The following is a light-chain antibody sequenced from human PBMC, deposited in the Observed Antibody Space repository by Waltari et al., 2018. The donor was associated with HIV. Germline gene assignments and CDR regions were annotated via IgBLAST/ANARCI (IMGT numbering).Light chain of an antibody. Sequence: IVLTQSPAPLSLSPGERATLSCRASQNVGRYVVWYQQKPGQSPRLLMYDASNRATGIPARFSGSGSGTDFTLTISSLEPEDFAVYYCQHRSSWPLYTFGQGTNLEIK. J-gene: IGKJ2*01. CDR2: DAS. V-gene: IGKV3-11*01. CDR3: QHRSSWPLYT. CDR1: QNVGRY.